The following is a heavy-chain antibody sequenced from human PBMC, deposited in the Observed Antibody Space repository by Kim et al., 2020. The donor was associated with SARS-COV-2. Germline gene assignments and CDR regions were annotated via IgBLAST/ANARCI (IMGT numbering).Heavy chain of an antibody. J-gene: IGHJ4*02. Sequence: SETLSLTCTVSGGSVSSGSYYWSWIRQPPGKGLEWIGYIYYSGSTNYNPSLKSRVTISVDTSKNQFSLKLSSVTAADTAVYYCARVRGLGSTDYWGQGTLVTVSS. V-gene: IGHV4-61*01. CDR2: IYYSGST. CDR1: GGSVSSGSYY. D-gene: IGHD7-27*01. CDR3: ARVRGLGSTDY.